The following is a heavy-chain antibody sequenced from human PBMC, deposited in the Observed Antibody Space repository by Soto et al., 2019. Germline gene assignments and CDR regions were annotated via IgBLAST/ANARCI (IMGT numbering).Heavy chain of an antibody. CDR1: GFTFSSYS. V-gene: IGHV3-48*02. J-gene: IGHJ4*02. Sequence: GGSLRLSCAASGFTFSSYSMNWVRQAPGKGLEWVSYISSSSSTIYYADSVKGRFTISRDNAKNSLYLQMNSLRDEDTAVYYCAREKSGGYDPSGFDYWGQGTLVTVSS. D-gene: IGHD5-12*01. CDR3: AREKSGGYDPSGFDY. CDR2: ISSSSSTI.